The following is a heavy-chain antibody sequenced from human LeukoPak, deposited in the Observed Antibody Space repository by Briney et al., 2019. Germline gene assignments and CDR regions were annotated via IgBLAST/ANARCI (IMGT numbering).Heavy chain of an antibody. Sequence: GGSLTLSCAASGFTFSTYTMHWVRRAPGKGLEWVAIISYDGSNKYYADSVRGRFTISRDNSKNTLYLQMNTLRAEDTAVYYCAPSSWGQGTLVTVSS. CDR3: APSS. CDR1: GFTFSTYT. J-gene: IGHJ5*02. V-gene: IGHV3-30*04. CDR2: ISYDGSNK.